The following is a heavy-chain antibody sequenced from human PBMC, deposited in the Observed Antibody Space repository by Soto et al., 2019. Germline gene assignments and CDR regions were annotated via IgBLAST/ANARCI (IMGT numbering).Heavy chain of an antibody. CDR3: ARDRSYSGRTYGMDV. J-gene: IGHJ6*02. Sequence: SETLSLTCAVSGYSISSGYYWGWIRQPPGKGLEWIGSIYHSGSTYYNPSLKSRVTISVDTSKNQFSLKLSSVTAADTAVYYCARDRSYSGRTYGMDVWGQGTTVTSP. V-gene: IGHV4-38-2*02. D-gene: IGHD1-26*01. CDR1: GYSISSGYY. CDR2: IYHSGST.